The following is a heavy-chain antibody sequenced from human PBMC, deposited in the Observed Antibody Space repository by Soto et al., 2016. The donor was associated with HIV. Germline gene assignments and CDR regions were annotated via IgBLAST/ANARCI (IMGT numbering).Heavy chain of an antibody. V-gene: IGHV3-66*01. D-gene: IGHD3-22*01. CDR3: ARAGHYYDSSGYDY. CDR1: GFTVSSNY. CDR2: IYSGGST. Sequence: EVQLVESGGGLVQPGGSLRLSCAASGFTVSSNYMSWVRQAPGKGLEWVSVIYSGGSTYYADSVKGRFTISRDNSKNTLYLQMNSLRAEDTAVYYCARAGHYYDSSGYDYWGQGTLVTVSS. J-gene: IGHJ4*02.